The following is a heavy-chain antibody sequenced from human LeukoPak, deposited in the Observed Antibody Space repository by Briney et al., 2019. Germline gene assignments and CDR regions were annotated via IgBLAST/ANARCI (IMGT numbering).Heavy chain of an antibody. D-gene: IGHD3-16*02. V-gene: IGHV1-18*01. CDR2: ISTYNGNT. J-gene: IGHJ4*02. Sequence: GASVKVSCKVSGYTLTELSMHWVRQAPGQGLEWMGWISTYNGNTNYAQKLQDRVTMTTDTSTSTAYMELRSLRSDDTAVYYCVRGGAITFGGLIVIPDYWGQGTLVTVSS. CDR3: VRGGAITFGGLIVIPDY. CDR1: GYTLTELS.